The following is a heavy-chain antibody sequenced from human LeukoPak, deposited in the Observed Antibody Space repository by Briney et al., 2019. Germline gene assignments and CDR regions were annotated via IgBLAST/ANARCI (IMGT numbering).Heavy chain of an antibody. CDR3: ARARYSSGWTIDY. CDR2: LSGSGDST. CDR1: GFTFSNYA. Sequence: GGSLRLSCVASGFTFSNYAMTWVRQTPGKGLEWVAVLSGSGDSTYYAGSVKGRFTISRDNAKNSLYLQMNSLRAEDTAVYYCARARYSSGWTIDYWGQGTLVTVSS. J-gene: IGHJ4*02. V-gene: IGHV3-23*01. D-gene: IGHD6-19*01.